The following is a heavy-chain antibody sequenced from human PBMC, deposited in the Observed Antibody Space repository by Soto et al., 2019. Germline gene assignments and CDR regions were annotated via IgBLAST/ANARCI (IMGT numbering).Heavy chain of an antibody. CDR3: AKGSGSSWYSR. D-gene: IGHD6-13*01. V-gene: IGHV3-23*01. CDR1: GFTFSSYG. Sequence: EVQLLESGGGLVQPGGSLRLSCAASGFTFSSYGMSWVRQAPGKGLEWVSAISGSGGSTYYADSVEGRFTFSRDNSKNTLYLQMNSLRAEDTAVYYCAKGSGSSWYSRWGQGTLVTVSS. CDR2: ISGSGGST. J-gene: IGHJ4*02.